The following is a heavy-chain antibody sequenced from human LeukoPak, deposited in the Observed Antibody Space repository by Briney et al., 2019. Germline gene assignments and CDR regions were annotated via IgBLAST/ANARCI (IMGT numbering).Heavy chain of an antibody. Sequence: PGGSLRLSCAASGFTFSDHFMDWFRQAPGKGLEWVGRIRNKPNSYTTEYAASVKGRFTISRDDSKNSLYLQMNSLKTEDTAAYYCVRGSRSFDYWGQGTLVTVSP. V-gene: IGHV3-72*01. CDR3: VRGSRSFDY. CDR1: GFTFSDHF. J-gene: IGHJ4*02. CDR2: IRNKPNSYTT.